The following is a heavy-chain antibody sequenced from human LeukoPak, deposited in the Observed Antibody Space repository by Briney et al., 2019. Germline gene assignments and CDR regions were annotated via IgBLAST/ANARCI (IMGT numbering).Heavy chain of an antibody. V-gene: IGHV3-23*01. CDR1: GFTFSSYA. CDR3: AKDFPIVVVPAAIQVPACY. CDR2: ISGSGGST. Sequence: GGSLRLSCAASGFTFSSYAMSWVRQAPGKGLEWVSAISGSGGSTYYADSVKGRFTISRDNSKNTLYLQMNSLRAEDTAVYYCAKDFPIVVVPAAIQVPACYWGQGTLVTVSS. D-gene: IGHD2-2*01. J-gene: IGHJ4*02.